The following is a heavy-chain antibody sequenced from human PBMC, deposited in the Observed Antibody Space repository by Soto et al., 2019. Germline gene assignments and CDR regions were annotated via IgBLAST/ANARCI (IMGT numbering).Heavy chain of an antibody. Sequence: EVQLLESGGGLVQPGGSLRLSCAASGFTFSSYAMSWVRQAPGKGLEWVSAISGSGGSTYYADSVKGRFTISRDNSKNTVYLQMNRLRAEDTAVYYWAKGDNYSYGWGDYYYGMDVWGQGTTVTVSS. D-gene: IGHD5-18*01. J-gene: IGHJ6*02. CDR1: GFTFSSYA. V-gene: IGHV3-23*01. CDR2: ISGSGGST. CDR3: AKGDNYSYGWGDYYYGMDV.